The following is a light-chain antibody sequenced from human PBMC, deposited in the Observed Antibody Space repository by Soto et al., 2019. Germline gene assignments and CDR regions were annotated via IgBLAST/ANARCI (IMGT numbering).Light chain of an antibody. CDR1: SSDVGGYKY. Sequence: QSVLTQPASVSGSPGQSITISCIGTSSDVGGYKYVSWYQQHPGKAPKVMIYDVSNRPSGVSNRFSGSKSGNTASLTISGLQAEDEADYYCSSYTRSSTYVFGTGTKVTVL. J-gene: IGLJ1*01. V-gene: IGLV2-14*01. CDR3: SSYTRSSTYV. CDR2: DVS.